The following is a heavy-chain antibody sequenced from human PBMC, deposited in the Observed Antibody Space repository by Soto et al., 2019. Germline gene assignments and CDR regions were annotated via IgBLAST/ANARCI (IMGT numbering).Heavy chain of an antibody. Sequence: PSETLSLTCTVSGGSISSYYWSWIRQPAGKGLEWIGRIYTSGSTNYNPSLKSRVTMSVDTSKNQFSLKLSSVTAADTAVYYCARDLSKNLWFGELSPHWFDPWGQGTLVTVSS. CDR2: IYTSGST. D-gene: IGHD3-10*01. CDR1: GGSISSYY. CDR3: ARDLSKNLWFGELSPHWFDP. J-gene: IGHJ5*02. V-gene: IGHV4-4*07.